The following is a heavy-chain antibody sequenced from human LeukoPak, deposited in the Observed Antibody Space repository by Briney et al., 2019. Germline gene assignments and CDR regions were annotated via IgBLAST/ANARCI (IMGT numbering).Heavy chain of an antibody. D-gene: IGHD1-26*01. Sequence: PSETLSLTCTVSGGSISSYYWSWIRQPPGKGLEWIGYIYYSGSTNYNPSLKSRVTISVDTSKNQFSLKLSSVTAADTAVYYCARGISLSYQPFDIWGQGTMVTVSS. J-gene: IGHJ3*02. CDR3: ARGISLSYQPFDI. V-gene: IGHV4-59*08. CDR1: GGSISSYY. CDR2: IYYSGST.